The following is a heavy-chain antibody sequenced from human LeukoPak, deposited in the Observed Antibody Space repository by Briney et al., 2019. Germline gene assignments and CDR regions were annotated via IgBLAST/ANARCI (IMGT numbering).Heavy chain of an antibody. V-gene: IGHV4-34*01. D-gene: IGHD3-10*01. CDR3: ARGYYYGSGDN. J-gene: IGHJ4*02. CDR1: GGSFSGYY. CDR2: INHSGST. Sequence: SETLSLTCAVYGGSFSGYYWSWIREPPGKGLEWIGEINHSGSTNYNPSLKSRVTISVDTSKNQFSLKLSSVTAADTAVYYCARGYYYGSGDNWGQGTLVTVSS.